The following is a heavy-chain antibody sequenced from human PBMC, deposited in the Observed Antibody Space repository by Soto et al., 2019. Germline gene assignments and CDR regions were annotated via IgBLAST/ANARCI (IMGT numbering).Heavy chain of an antibody. J-gene: IGHJ2*01. CDR3: AKPKITRYSSSWDWYFDL. V-gene: IGHV3-23*01. CDR1: GFTFSSYA. D-gene: IGHD6-13*01. CDR2: ISGSGVST. Sequence: PGGSLRLSCAASGFTFSSYAMSWVRQAPGKGLEWVSAISGSGVSTYYADSVKGRFTISRDNSKNTLYLQMNSLRAEDTAVYYCAKPKITRYSSSWDWYFDLWGRGTMLTV.